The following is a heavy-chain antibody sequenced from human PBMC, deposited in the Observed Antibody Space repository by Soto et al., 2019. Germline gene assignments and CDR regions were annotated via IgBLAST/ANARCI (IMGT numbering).Heavy chain of an antibody. Sequence: QVQLVESGGGVVQPGRSLRLSCAASGFTFSSYGMHWVRQAPGKGLEWVAVISYDGSNKYSADSVKGRFTISRDNSKNTLYLQMNSLRAEDTAVYYCAKDRNDYYAFDIWGQGTMVTVSS. CDR1: GFTFSSYG. D-gene: IGHD3-16*01. V-gene: IGHV3-30*18. CDR3: AKDRNDYYAFDI. CDR2: ISYDGSNK. J-gene: IGHJ3*02.